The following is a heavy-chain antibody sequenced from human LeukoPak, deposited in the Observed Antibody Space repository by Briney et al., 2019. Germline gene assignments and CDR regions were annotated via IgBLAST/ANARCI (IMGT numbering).Heavy chain of an antibody. Sequence: PGRSLRLSCAASGFTFSSYPMHWVRQAPGKGLEWVAVMSYDGRNKYYAESVKGRFTISRDNSKNTLYLQMNSLRAEDTALYYCARDAYYYDGSGHYGYFDYWGQGTLVTVSS. V-gene: IGHV3-30*04. CDR3: ARDAYYYDGSGHYGYFDY. CDR2: MSYDGRNK. D-gene: IGHD3-22*01. CDR1: GFTFSSYP. J-gene: IGHJ4*02.